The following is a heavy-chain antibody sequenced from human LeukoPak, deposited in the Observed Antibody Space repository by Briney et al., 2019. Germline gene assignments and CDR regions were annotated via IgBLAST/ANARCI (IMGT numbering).Heavy chain of an antibody. CDR2: ISYEVSNK. CDR3: AKDLYTATIALSFDY. J-gene: IGHJ4*02. CDR1: GFTFSSYG. D-gene: IGHD5-18*01. Sequence: GGSLRLSCATSGFTFSSYGMHWVRQAPGKGLEWVAVISYEVSNKYYADSVKGRFTISRDNSKNTLYLQMNSLRAEDTAVYYCAKDLYTATIALSFDYWGQGTLVTVSS. V-gene: IGHV3-30*18.